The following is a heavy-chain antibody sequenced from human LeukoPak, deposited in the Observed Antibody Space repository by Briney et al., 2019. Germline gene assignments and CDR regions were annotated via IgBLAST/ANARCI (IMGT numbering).Heavy chain of an antibody. D-gene: IGHD5-18*01. CDR3: AKDSGYTY. CDR1: GFTFSIYA. CDR2: ISGSGGST. V-gene: IGHV3-23*01. J-gene: IGHJ4*02. Sequence: GGSLRRSCAASGFTFSIYAMSWVRPAPGQGREWVLAISGSGGSTYYADSVKGRFTISRDNSKNTLYLQMNSLRAEDTAVYYCAKDSGYTYWGQGTLVTVSS.